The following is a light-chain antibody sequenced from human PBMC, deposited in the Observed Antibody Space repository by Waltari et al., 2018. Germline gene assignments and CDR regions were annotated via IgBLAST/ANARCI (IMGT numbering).Light chain of an antibody. V-gene: IGKV3-11*01. CDR1: QSVSSY. CDR2: DAS. CDR3: QQRSNWPPYT. J-gene: IGKJ2*01. Sequence: EIVLTQSPATLSLSPGERATLPCRASQSVSSYLALYQQKPGQAPRPLIYDASNRATGIPARFSGSGSGTDFTLTISSLEPEDFAVYYCQQRSNWPPYTFGQGTKLEIK.